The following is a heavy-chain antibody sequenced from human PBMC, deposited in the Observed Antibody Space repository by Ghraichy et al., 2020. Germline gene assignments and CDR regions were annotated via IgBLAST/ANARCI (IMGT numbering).Heavy chain of an antibody. Sequence: SETLSLTCTVSGDSISSYYWSWIRQPPGKGLEWIGYIYTSGSTNYNPSLKSRVSISADTSKNQFFLKLSSVTAADTAVYYCARRVALATISGYWYFNLWGRGTLVTVSS. D-gene: IGHD5-24*01. CDR1: GDSISSYY. J-gene: IGHJ2*01. CDR2: IYTSGST. V-gene: IGHV4-4*09. CDR3: ARRVALATISGYWYFNL.